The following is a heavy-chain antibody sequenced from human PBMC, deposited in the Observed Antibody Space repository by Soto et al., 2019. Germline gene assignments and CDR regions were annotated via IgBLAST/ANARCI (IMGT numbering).Heavy chain of an antibody. CDR3: ARDTVPTGMFDL. CDR2: INHFGSA. D-gene: IGHD4-17*01. Sequence: PSETLSLTCAVQGESFKGYNWSWIRQSPGKGLEWIGEINHFGSASYNPSLKSRLRFSVDTSKRQFSLTLTSVTAADTAFYYCARDTVPTGMFDLWGQGTLVTVSS. CDR1: GESFKGYN. V-gene: IGHV4-34*01. J-gene: IGHJ5*02.